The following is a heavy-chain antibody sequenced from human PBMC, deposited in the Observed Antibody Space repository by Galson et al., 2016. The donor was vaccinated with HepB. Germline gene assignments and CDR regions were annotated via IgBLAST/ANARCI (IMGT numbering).Heavy chain of an antibody. CDR1: GFSFGSYG. D-gene: IGHD4-17*01. CDR2: ILYDGGST. Sequence: SLRLSCAASGFSFGSYGMHWLRQAPGKGLEWLAVILYDGGSTYYGGSVKGRFTISRDNSKSTLFLQMDSLRAEDTGVYFCAKDHGDYGDYVPDSWGQGALVTVSS. V-gene: IGHV3-30*18. CDR3: AKDHGDYGDYVPDS. J-gene: IGHJ5*02.